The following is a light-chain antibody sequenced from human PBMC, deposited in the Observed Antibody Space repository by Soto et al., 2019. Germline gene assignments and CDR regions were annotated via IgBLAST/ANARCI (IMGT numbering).Light chain of an antibody. J-gene: IGLJ2*01. Sequence: QSVLTQPPSVSGAPGQRVTMSCTGSSSNTGAGCDVHWYQHLPGTAPKLLIYGNTNRPSGVPDRFSGSKSGTSASLAITGLQAEDEADYYCQSYDTSLSGPVVFGGGTKLTVL. CDR3: QSYDTSLSGPVV. CDR2: GNT. V-gene: IGLV1-40*01. CDR1: SSNTGAGCD.